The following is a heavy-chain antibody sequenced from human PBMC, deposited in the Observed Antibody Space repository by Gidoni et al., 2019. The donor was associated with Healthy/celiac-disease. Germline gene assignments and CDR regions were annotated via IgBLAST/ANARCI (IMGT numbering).Heavy chain of an antibody. V-gene: IGHV3-21*01. D-gene: IGHD3-10*01. Sequence: EVQLVESGGGLVKPGGSLRLSCAPSGFTFSSYRMNWVRQAPGKGLEWGSSISSSSSYIYYEDSVKGRFTITRDNAKNSLYLQMNSLRAEDTAVYYGARRNPDYYGSGSPGFDYWGQGTLVTVSS. J-gene: IGHJ4*02. CDR1: GFTFSSYR. CDR3: ARRNPDYYGSGSPGFDY. CDR2: ISSSSSYI.